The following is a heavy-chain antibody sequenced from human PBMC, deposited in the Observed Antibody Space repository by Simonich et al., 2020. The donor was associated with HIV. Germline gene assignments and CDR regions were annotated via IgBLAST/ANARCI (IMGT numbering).Heavy chain of an antibody. Sequence: EVQLVESGGGLVQPGRSLRLSCAASGFTFDNYAMHWVRQAPGKGAGWVSGIIWKSGSISYAYSVKGRFTISRDNAKNSLYLQMNSLRAEDMALYYCAKDRYSSSSGSFDYWGQGTLVTVSS. CDR3: AKDRYSSSSGSFDY. CDR2: IIWKSGSI. J-gene: IGHJ4*02. CDR1: GFTFDNYA. V-gene: IGHV3-9*03. D-gene: IGHD6-6*01.